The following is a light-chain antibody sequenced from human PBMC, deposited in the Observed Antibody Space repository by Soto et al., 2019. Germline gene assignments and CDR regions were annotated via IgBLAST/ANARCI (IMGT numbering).Light chain of an antibody. CDR2: DAS. Sequence: EIVLTQSPATLSLSPGERATLSCRASQSVSSYLAWYQQKPGQAPRLLIYDASNRATGIPARLSGSGSGTDFTLTISRLEPEDFAVYYCQQRSNWPPEVTFGPGTKVDIK. CDR3: QQRSNWPPEVT. CDR1: QSVSSY. J-gene: IGKJ3*01. V-gene: IGKV3-11*01.